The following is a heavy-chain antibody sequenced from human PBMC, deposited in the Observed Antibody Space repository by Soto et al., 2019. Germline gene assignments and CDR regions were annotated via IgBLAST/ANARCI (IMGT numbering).Heavy chain of an antibody. J-gene: IGHJ3*02. Sequence: SVKVSCKASGFTFTSSAVQWVRQARGQRLEWIGWIVVGSGNTNYAQKFQERVTITRDMSTSTAYMELSSLRSEDTAVYYCAKGPPDIVVVVAAIFYAFDIWGQGTMVTVSS. CDR3: AKGPPDIVVVVAAIFYAFDI. D-gene: IGHD2-15*01. V-gene: IGHV1-58*01. CDR2: IVVGSGNT. CDR1: GFTFTSSA.